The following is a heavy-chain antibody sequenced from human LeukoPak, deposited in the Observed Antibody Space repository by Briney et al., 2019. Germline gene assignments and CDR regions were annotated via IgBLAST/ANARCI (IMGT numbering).Heavy chain of an antibody. CDR2: IIPIFGTA. D-gene: IGHD2-21*02. J-gene: IGHJ3*02. V-gene: IGHV1-69*01. Sequence: VASVKVSCKASGGTFSSYTITWVRQAPGQGLEWMGGIIPIFGTANYAQKLQGRVTITADESTSTAYMELSSVRSKDTAVYYCARVNCGGDCYSDRGAFDIWGQGTMVTVSS. CDR1: GGTFSSYT. CDR3: ARVNCGGDCYSDRGAFDI.